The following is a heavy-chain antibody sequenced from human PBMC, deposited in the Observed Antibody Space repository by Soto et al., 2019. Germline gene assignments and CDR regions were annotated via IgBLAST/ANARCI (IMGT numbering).Heavy chain of an antibody. V-gene: IGHV4-34*01. CDR2: INHSGST. J-gene: IGHJ5*02. D-gene: IGHD2-21*02. Sequence: QVQLQQWGAGLLKPSETLSLTCAVYGRSFSGYYWSWIRQPPGKGLEWIGEINHSGSTNYNPSLKSRVTISVDTSKNQFSLKLSSVTAADTAVYYCARRPFVVVTDYWFDPWGQGTLVTVSS. CDR1: GRSFSGYY. CDR3: ARRPFVVVTDYWFDP.